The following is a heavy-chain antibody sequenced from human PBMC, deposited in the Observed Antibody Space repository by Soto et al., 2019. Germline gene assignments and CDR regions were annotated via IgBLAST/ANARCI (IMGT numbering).Heavy chain of an antibody. V-gene: IGHV3-48*02. Sequence: EVQLVESGGGLVQRGGSLRLSCAASGFTFSIYSMNWVRQAPGKGLEWVSYITSDTKTIKYADSVKGRFTISRDNAKSSVYLQMNRLRDEDTAVYYCARSVEGHFDYWGQGTVVTVSS. CDR3: ARSVEGHFDY. CDR2: ITSDTKTI. J-gene: IGHJ4*02. CDR1: GFTFSIYS. D-gene: IGHD6-19*01.